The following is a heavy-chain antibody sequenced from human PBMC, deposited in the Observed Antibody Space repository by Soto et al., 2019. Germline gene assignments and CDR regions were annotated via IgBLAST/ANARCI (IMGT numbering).Heavy chain of an antibody. CDR2: ISPSSSSI. D-gene: IGHD6-19*01. J-gene: IGHJ4*02. Sequence: GGSLRLSCAASGFTFSTYSMNWVRQAPGQGLEWVSYISPSSSSIHYADSVKGRFTISRDNAKNSLYLQMNSLRDEDTAVYYCARAPGYSSGWDLYTNLDYWGQGTLVTVSS. CDR1: GFTFSTYS. V-gene: IGHV3-48*02. CDR3: ARAPGYSSGWDLYTNLDY.